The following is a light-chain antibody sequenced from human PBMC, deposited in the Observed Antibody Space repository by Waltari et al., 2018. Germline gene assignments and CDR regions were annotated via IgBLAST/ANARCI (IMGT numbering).Light chain of an antibody. J-gene: IGKJ2*01. CDR2: WAS. CDR3: QQSYIAPYT. V-gene: IGKV4-1*01. Sequence: DIVMTQSPDFLPVSLGESATTNRPSSRGVLSSSNNKNYLAWYQHKSGQPPKLLIYWASTRHSGVPDRFSGSGSATEFTLTISSLKAEDVAVYYCQQSYIAPYTFGQGTKLEIK. CDR1: RGVLSSSNNKNY.